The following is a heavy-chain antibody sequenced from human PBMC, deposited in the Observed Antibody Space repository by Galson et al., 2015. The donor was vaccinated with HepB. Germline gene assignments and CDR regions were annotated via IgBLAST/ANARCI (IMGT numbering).Heavy chain of an antibody. CDR1: GFTFSDYY. V-gene: IGHV3-11*06. J-gene: IGHJ6*02. CDR3: ARDIRPKGSVVPAAIGMDV. D-gene: IGHD2-2*01. CDR2: ISSSSSYT. Sequence: SLRLSCAASGFTFSDYYMGWIRQAPGKGLEWVSYISSSSSYTNYADSVKGRFTISRDNAKNSLYLQMNSLRAEDTAVYYCARDIRPKGSVVPAAIGMDVWGQGTTVTVSS.